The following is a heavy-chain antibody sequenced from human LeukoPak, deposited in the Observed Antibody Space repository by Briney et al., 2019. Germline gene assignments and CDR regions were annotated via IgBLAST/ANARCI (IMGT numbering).Heavy chain of an antibody. CDR3: GTRPRGNYFATFDH. V-gene: IGHV3-23*01. CDR2: VSGPGTTT. J-gene: IGHJ4*02. D-gene: IGHD3-22*01. CDR1: GFTFINYA. Sequence: PGGSLRLSCEASGFTFINYAMNWVRQAPEKGLEWVSTVSGPGTTTYYADSVKGRFTVSRDNSKSTVFLQMDSLRAEDTAVYYCGTRPRGNYFATFDHWGQGILVTVSS.